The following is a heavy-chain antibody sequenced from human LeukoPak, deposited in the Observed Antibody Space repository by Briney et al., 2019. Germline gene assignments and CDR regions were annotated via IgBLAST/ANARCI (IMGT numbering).Heavy chain of an antibody. CDR2: ISYDGRNK. D-gene: IGHD1-26*01. CDR1: GFTFCSYA. V-gene: IGHV3-30*04. J-gene: IGHJ4*02. Sequence: PGGSLRLSCAASGFTFCSYAMHWVRPAPGKGLEWVAVISYDGRNKYYADSVKGRFTISRDNSKNTLYLQMNSLRAEDTAVYYCMRAAPYTGSYRLDYWGQGTLVTVSS. CDR3: MRAAPYTGSYRLDY.